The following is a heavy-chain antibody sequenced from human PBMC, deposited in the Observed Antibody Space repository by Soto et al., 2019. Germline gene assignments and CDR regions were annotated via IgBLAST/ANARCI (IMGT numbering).Heavy chain of an antibody. Sequence: SDTLSLTCAVSGGSVSSGGYSWSWIRQTPGKGLEWIGYIYESGSTNYNKSLKSRVTISLDRSKNHVSLRLSSVTAADTAIYYWARELRARFDPWGQGALVTVSS. V-gene: IGHV4-30-2*01. CDR3: ARELRARFDP. D-gene: IGHD3-16*01. CDR2: IYESGST. CDR1: GGSVSSGGYS. J-gene: IGHJ5*02.